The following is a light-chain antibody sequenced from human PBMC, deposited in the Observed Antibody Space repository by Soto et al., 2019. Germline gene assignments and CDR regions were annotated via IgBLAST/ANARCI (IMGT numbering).Light chain of an antibody. CDR2: DAS. J-gene: IGKJ4*01. CDR1: QGISSA. CDR3: QQFNSYPLVT. V-gene: IGKV1-13*02. Sequence: AIQLTQSPSSLSASVGDRVTITCRASQGISSALAWYQQKPGKAPKLLIYDASSLESGVPSRFSGNASGTDLTLTISSLQPEDFATYYCQQFNSYPLVTFGGGTKVEIK.